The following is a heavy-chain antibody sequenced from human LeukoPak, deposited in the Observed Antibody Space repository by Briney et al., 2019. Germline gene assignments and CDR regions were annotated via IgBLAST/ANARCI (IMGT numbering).Heavy chain of an antibody. V-gene: IGHV3-7*03. CDR1: GFTFSSYW. CDR2: IKQDGSEE. Sequence: GGSLRLSCAASGFTFSSYWMSWVRQAPGKGLEWVANIKQDGSEEYYVDSVKGRFTISRDNAKNSLYLQMNSLRAEDTAVYYCARQQELLWFGELFQGVGWFDPWGQGTLVTVSS. CDR3: ARQQELLWFGELFQGVGWFDP. J-gene: IGHJ5*02. D-gene: IGHD3-10*01.